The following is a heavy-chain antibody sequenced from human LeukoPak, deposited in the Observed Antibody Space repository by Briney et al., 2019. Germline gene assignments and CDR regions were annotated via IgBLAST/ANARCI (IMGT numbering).Heavy chain of an antibody. Sequence: SETLSLTCPVSGGSISSYYWSWIRQPPGKGLEWIGYMYYSGTTNYNPSLKSRVTISVDTSKNQFSLKLSSVTAADTAVYYCARAPRYCSSTNCYYYYGMDVWGQGTTVTVSS. J-gene: IGHJ6*02. D-gene: IGHD2-2*01. CDR3: ARAPRYCSSTNCYYYYGMDV. CDR2: MYYSGTT. CDR1: GGSISSYY. V-gene: IGHV4-59*01.